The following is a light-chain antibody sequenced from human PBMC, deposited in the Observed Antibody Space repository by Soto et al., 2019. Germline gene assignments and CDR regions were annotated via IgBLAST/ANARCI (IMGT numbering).Light chain of an antibody. CDR2: GAS. Sequence: DIQMTQSPSSLSASVGDRGNITCRATQGISNYLAWYQQKPGKFPKLLIYGASTLQSRVPSRFSGRGSGTDITLTITIVQPDKVATYCCQKYISAAFTVEPVNMVDI. CDR3: QKYISAAFT. V-gene: IGKV1-27*01. J-gene: IGKJ3*01. CDR1: QGISNY.